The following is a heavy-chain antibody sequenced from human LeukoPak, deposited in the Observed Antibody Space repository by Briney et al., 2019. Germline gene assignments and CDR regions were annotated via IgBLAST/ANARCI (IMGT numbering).Heavy chain of an antibody. D-gene: IGHD3-3*01. J-gene: IGHJ4*02. CDR3: ARVDYDFWSGYYGG. CDR1: GFTVSSNS. CDR2: IYSGGST. Sequence: GGSLRLSCAASGFTVSSNSMSWVRQAPGKGLEWVSVIYSGGSTYYADSVKGRFTISRHNSKNTLYLQMNSLRAEDTAVYYCARVDYDFWSGYYGGWGQGTLVTVSS. V-gene: IGHV3-53*04.